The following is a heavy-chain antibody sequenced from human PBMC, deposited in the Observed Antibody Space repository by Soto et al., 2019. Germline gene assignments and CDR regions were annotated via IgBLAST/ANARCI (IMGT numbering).Heavy chain of an antibody. J-gene: IGHJ4*02. CDR2: ISGSGGST. CDR3: AKDRPISVGEFDY. D-gene: IGHD2-2*02. Sequence: GGSLRLSCAAFGFTCSSYGMRWVRQAPGKGLEWVSAISGSGGSTYYADSVKGRFTISRDNSKNTLYLQMNSLRAEDTAVYYCAKDRPISVGEFDYWGQGTLGTVSS. V-gene: IGHV3-23*01. CDR1: GFTCSSYG.